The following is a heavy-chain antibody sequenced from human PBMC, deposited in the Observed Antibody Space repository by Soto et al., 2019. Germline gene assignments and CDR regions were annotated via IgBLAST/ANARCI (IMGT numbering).Heavy chain of an antibody. V-gene: IGHV3-30-3*01. CDR3: ARATDYGEGDYYYGMDV. D-gene: IGHD4-17*01. J-gene: IGHJ6*02. CDR1: GFTFSSYA. CDR2: ISYDASNK. Sequence: QVQLVESGGGVVQPGRSLRLSCAASGFTFSSYAMHWVRQAPGKGLEWVAVISYDASNKYYADSVKGRFTISRDNSKNTLYLQMNSLRAEDTAVYYCARATDYGEGDYYYGMDVWGQGTTVTVSS.